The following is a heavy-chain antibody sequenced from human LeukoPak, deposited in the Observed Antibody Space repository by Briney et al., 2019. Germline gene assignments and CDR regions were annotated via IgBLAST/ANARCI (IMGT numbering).Heavy chain of an antibody. J-gene: IGHJ4*02. V-gene: IGHV4-59*11. CDR1: GGSISSHY. Sequence: SETLSLTCSVSGGSISSHYWSWIRQPPGKGLEWIGYIYYSGSTNYNPSLKSRVTISVDTSKNQFSLKLSSVTAADTAVYYCARGGGARYCSGGSCHSVFDYWGQGTLVTVSS. D-gene: IGHD2-15*01. CDR3: ARGGGARYCSGGSCHSVFDY. CDR2: IYYSGST.